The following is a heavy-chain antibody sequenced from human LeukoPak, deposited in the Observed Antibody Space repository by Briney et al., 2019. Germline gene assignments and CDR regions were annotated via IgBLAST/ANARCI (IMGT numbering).Heavy chain of an antibody. CDR1: GFTFSSYA. CDR2: ISSNGGST. Sequence: PGGSLRLSCSASGFTFSSYAMHWVRQAPGKGLEYVSAISSNGGSTYYADSAKGRFTISRDNSKNTLYLQMSSLRAEDTAVYYCVKDAVAVAGTVGYFQHWGQGTLVTVSS. V-gene: IGHV3-64D*06. D-gene: IGHD6-19*01. J-gene: IGHJ1*01. CDR3: VKDAVAVAGTVGYFQH.